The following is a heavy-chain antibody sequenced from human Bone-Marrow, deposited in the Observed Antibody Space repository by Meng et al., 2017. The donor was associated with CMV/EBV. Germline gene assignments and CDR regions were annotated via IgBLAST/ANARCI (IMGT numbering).Heavy chain of an antibody. CDR1: GLSVSSTY. D-gene: IGHD3-22*01. V-gene: IGHV3-53*01. CDR2: IYSDGNT. Sequence: GESLKISCAASGLSVSSTYITWVRQAPGKGLEWVSAIYSDGNTYYADSVKGRFTISRDNSKNTLYLQMSSLRIEDTAVYYCARKYYNGRSGFYRGGLDVWGQGTTVTVSS. J-gene: IGHJ6*02. CDR3: ARKYYNGRSGFYRGGLDV.